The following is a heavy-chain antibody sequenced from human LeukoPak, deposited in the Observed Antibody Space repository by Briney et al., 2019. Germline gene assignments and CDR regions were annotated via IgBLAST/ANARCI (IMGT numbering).Heavy chain of an antibody. CDR3: ASSTVTTPPYFDY. J-gene: IGHJ4*02. D-gene: IGHD4-17*01. V-gene: IGHV4-31*03. Sequence: PSETLSLTCTVSGGSISSGGYYWSWIRQHPGKGLEWIGYIYYSGSTYYNPSLKSRVTISVDTSKNQSSLKLSSVTAADTAVYYCASSTVTTPPYFDYWGEGILVTVSS. CDR2: IYYSGST. CDR1: GGSISSGGYY.